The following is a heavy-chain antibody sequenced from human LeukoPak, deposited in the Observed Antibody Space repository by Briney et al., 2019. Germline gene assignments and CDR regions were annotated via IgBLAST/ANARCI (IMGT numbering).Heavy chain of an antibody. J-gene: IGHJ4*02. CDR3: ARGSGIQLWSPFDY. Sequence: GASVKVSCKASGYTFTSYDINWVRQAPGQGLEWMGWINPNSGGTNYAQKFQGRVTMTRDTSISTAYMELSRLRSDDTAVYYCARGSGIQLWSPFDYWGQGTLVTVSS. D-gene: IGHD5-18*01. CDR1: GYTFTSYD. V-gene: IGHV1-2*02. CDR2: INPNSGGT.